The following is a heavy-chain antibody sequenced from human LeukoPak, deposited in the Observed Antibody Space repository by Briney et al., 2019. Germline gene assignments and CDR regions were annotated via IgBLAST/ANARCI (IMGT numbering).Heavy chain of an antibody. Sequence: XGGSLRLSCAASGFTFSSYAMSWVRQAPGKGLEWVSAISGSGGSTYYADSVKGRFTISRDNSKNTLYLQMNSLRAEDTAVYYCANDREEHPRGNWNREPAFDIWGQGTMVTVSS. V-gene: IGHV3-23*01. CDR1: GFTFSSYA. J-gene: IGHJ3*02. CDR2: ISGSGGST. CDR3: ANDREEHPRGNWNREPAFDI. D-gene: IGHD1-20*01.